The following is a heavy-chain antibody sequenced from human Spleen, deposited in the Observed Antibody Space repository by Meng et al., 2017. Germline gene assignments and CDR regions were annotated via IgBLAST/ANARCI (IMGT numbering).Heavy chain of an antibody. CDR1: GGSSSTSGYY. D-gene: IGHD6-19*01. CDR3: VRSSGWVRTGFDP. J-gene: IGHJ5*02. Sequence: QPQLQESGPGLVKPSEALSLTCSISGGSSSTSGYYWGWSREPPGKGLEWIGSIGHSGITYYTPSLKSRVTVSIDTSKSQFSLKLTSVTAADTAVYYCVRSSGWVRTGFDPWGQGTLVTVSS. V-gene: IGHV4-39*01. CDR2: IGHSGIT.